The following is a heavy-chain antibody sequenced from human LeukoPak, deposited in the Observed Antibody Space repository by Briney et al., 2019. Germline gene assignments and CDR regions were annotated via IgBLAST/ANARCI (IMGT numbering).Heavy chain of an antibody. J-gene: IGHJ4*02. CDR2: ISAYNGNT. V-gene: IGHV1-18*04. CDR1: GYTFTGYY. D-gene: IGHD1-26*01. Sequence: ASVKVSCKASGYTFTGYYMHWVRQAPGQGLEWMGWISAYNGNTLYAQKFQGRVTMTTDTSTSTAYMELRSLRSDDTAVYYCARHDGTYFWGQGTLVTVSS. CDR3: ARHDGTYF.